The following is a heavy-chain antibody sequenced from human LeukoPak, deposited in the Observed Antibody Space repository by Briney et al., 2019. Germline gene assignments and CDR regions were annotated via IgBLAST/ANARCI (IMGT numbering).Heavy chain of an antibody. CDR1: GFTFSSYG. J-gene: IGHJ3*02. V-gene: IGHV3-21*01. Sequence: GGSLRLSCVASGFTFSSYGLKWVRQAPGKGLEWVSSISSTGSYIYYADSVKGRFIVSRDNANNSLFLQMNSLRVEDTAVYYCANSAGDAFDIWGQGTMVTVSS. CDR2: ISSTGSYI. D-gene: IGHD6-13*01. CDR3: ANSAGDAFDI.